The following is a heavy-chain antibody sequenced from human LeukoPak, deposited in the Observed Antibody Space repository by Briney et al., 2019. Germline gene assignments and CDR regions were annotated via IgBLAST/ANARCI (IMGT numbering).Heavy chain of an antibody. Sequence: GRSLRLSCAASGFTFSSYGMHWVRQAPGKGLEWVAVISYDGSNKYYADSVKGRFTISRDNSKNTLYLQMNSLRAEDTAVYYCARDGGYSYGTAYWFDYWGQGTLVTVSS. J-gene: IGHJ4*02. CDR2: ISYDGSNK. D-gene: IGHD5-18*01. V-gene: IGHV3-30*03. CDR1: GFTFSSYG. CDR3: ARDGGYSYGTAYWFDY.